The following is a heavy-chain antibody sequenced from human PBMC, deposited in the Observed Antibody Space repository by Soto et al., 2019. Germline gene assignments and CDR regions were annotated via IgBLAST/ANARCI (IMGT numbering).Heavy chain of an antibody. V-gene: IGHV3-48*02. D-gene: IGHD3-22*01. CDR3: AREMISSAWPYDY. J-gene: IGHJ4*02. Sequence: ESGGGLVQPGGSLRLSCGASGFTFSTYNMNWVRQAPGKGLEWISYIGSSGSPIYYADSVEGRFTISRDNAKSSLYLQMNSLRDEDTAVYYCAREMISSAWPYDYWGQGSLVTVSS. CDR1: GFTFSTYN. CDR2: IGSSGSPI.